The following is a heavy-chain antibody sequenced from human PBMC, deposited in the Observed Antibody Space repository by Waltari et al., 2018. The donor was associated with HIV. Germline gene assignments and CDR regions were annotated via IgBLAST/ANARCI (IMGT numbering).Heavy chain of an antibody. V-gene: IGHV3-53*01. CDR2: IFSGGST. CDR1: GFSVGDHY. D-gene: IGHD6-19*01. J-gene: IGHJ4*02. CDR3: ARGLGLTVAVSGIRPFDY. Sequence: EVRLVESGGALIQPGGSLRLSCVASGFSVGDHYLTWVRQAPGKGLVWVAIIFSGGSTYYADSVRGRFIISRDNSKNTLYLQMNSLTAEDTAIYYCARGLGLTVAVSGIRPFDYWGQGTLVTVSS.